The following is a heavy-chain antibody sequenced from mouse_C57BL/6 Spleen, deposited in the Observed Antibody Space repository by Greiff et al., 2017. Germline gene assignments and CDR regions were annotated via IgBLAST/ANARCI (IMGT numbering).Heavy chain of an antibody. J-gene: IGHJ4*01. Sequence: DVHLVESEGGLVQPGSSMKLSCTASGFTFSDYYMAWVRQVPEKGLEWVANINYDGSSTYYLDSLKSRFIISRDNAKNILYLQMSSLKSEDTATYYCARGDGNLYAMDYWGQGTSVTVSS. CDR2: INYDGSST. V-gene: IGHV5-16*01. D-gene: IGHD1-1*01. CDR1: GFTFSDYY. CDR3: ARGDGNLYAMDY.